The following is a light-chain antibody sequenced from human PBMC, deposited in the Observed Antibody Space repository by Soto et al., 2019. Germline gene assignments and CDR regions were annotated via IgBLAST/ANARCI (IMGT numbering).Light chain of an antibody. CDR1: QTVSRY. CDR2: AAS. Sequence: SLPPSTLSASVGDTVTITCRASQTVSRYLNWYQQKSGTAPKLLIYAASTLHTGVPSRFSSSGSGTDFTLTIIILQAEDVVGECCQQKYGNLWTFGQGTKVDIK. CDR3: QQKYGNLWT. J-gene: IGKJ1*01. V-gene: IGKV1-39*01.